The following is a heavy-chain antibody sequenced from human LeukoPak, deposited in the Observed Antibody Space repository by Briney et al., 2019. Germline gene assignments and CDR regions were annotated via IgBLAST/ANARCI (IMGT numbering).Heavy chain of an antibody. Sequence: GGSLRLSCAASGFTFSSYGMHWVRQAPGKGLEELAVIWYDGSNKYYADSVKGRFTISRDNSKNTLYLQMNSLRAEDTAVYYCARGQLGLHYFDYWGQGTLVTVSS. J-gene: IGHJ4*02. V-gene: IGHV3-33*01. CDR2: IWYDGSNK. CDR1: GFTFSSYG. D-gene: IGHD6-13*01. CDR3: ARGQLGLHYFDY.